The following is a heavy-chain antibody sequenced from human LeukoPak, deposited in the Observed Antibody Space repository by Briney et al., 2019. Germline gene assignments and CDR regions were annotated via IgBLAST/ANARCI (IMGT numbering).Heavy chain of an antibody. D-gene: IGHD6-19*01. CDR3: ARDSAYGGGSGWY. CDR2: IIPIFGTA. V-gene: IGHV1-69*13. Sequence: SVKVSCKASGGTFSSYAISWVRQAPGQGLEWMGGIIPIFGTANYAQKFQGRVTITADESTSTAYMELSSLRSEDTAVYYCARDSAYGGGSGWYWGQGTLVTVSS. J-gene: IGHJ4*02. CDR1: GGTFSSYA.